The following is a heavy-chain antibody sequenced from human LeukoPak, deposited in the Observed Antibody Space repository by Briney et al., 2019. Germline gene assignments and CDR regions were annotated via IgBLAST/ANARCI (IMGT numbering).Heavy chain of an antibody. V-gene: IGHV5-51*01. J-gene: IGHJ4*02. CDR1: GYTFTTNW. Sequence: GESLKISCKGSGYTFTTNWIGWVRQMPGKGLEWMGIIYPGDSATRYRPSFQGQVNTSADKSISTAYLQWSTLKASDTAMYYCARRIAVAGRYYFDYWGQGTLVTVSS. CDR2: IYPGDSAT. CDR3: ARRIAVAGRYYFDY. D-gene: IGHD6-19*01.